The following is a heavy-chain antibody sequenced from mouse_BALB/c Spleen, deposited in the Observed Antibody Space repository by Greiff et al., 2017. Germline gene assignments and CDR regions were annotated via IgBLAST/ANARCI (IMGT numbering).Heavy chain of an antibody. CDR2: ISSGGST. V-gene: IGHV5-6-5*01. J-gene: IGHJ2*01. Sequence: EVKLMESGGGLVKPGGSLKLSCAASGFTFSSYAMSWVRQTPEKRLEWVASISSGGSTYYPDSVKGRFTISRDNARNILYLQMSSLRSEDTAMYYCARGVPSVGYYLDYWGQGTTLTVSS. CDR1: GFTFSSYA. D-gene: IGHD6-1*01. CDR3: ARGVPSVGYYLDY.